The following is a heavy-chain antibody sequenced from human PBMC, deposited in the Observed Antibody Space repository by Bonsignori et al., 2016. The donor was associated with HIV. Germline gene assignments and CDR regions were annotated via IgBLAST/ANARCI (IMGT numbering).Heavy chain of an antibody. D-gene: IGHD6-19*01. V-gene: IGHV4-38-2*02. J-gene: IGHJ6*02. CDR2: IYHSGNT. Sequence: QVQLQESGPGLVKPSETLSLTCAVSGYSISSGYYWGWIRQPPGKGLEWIGSIYHSGNTYYNPSLKSRVTISVDTSKNQFSLKLSSVTAADTAVYYCAREGRYSSGFYYYYMDVWGRRDHGHRLL. CDR1: GYSISSGYY. CDR3: AREGRYSSGFYYYYMDV.